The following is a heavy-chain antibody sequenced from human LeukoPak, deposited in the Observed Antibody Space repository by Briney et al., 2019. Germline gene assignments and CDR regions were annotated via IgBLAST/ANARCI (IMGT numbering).Heavy chain of an antibody. CDR2: IYYSGST. Sequence: SETLSLTCTVSGYSISSGYYWGWIRQPPGKGLEWIGSIYYSGSTNYNPSLKSRVTISVDTSKNQFSLKLSSVTAADTAVYYCARGGVRGAIISLIRQGFNWFDPWGQGTLVTVSS. D-gene: IGHD3-10*01. V-gene: IGHV4-38-2*02. CDR1: GYSISSGYY. CDR3: ARGGVRGAIISLIRQGFNWFDP. J-gene: IGHJ5*02.